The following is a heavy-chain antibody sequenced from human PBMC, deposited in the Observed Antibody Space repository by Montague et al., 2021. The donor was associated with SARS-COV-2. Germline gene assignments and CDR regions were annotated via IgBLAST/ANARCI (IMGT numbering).Heavy chain of an antibody. D-gene: IGHD6-13*01. Sequence: SETLSLTCSVSGGSISSTSFFWAWIRQPPGKGLEWVGSMYSGGTTYYNPSLKSRVTISGDTSRNQLSVRLSAVTAADTAVYYCARSTSSWFIYWGQGTLVTVSS. CDR1: GGSISSTSFF. J-gene: IGHJ4*02. V-gene: IGHV4-39*01. CDR2: MYSGGTT. CDR3: ARSTSSWFIY.